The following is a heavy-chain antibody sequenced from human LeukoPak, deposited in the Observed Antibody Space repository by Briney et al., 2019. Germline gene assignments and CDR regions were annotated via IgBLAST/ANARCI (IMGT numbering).Heavy chain of an antibody. Sequence: PSETLSLTCTVSGGSISSYYWSWIRQPPGKGLEWIGYIYYSGSTNYNPSLKSRVTISVDTSKNQFSLKLSSVTAADTAVYFCARDYILPLETDNGDGFAIWGQGTVVSVSS. CDR1: GGSISSYY. CDR3: ARDYILPLETDNGDGFAI. V-gene: IGHV4-59*01. D-gene: IGHD3-3*02. CDR2: IYYSGST. J-gene: IGHJ3*02.